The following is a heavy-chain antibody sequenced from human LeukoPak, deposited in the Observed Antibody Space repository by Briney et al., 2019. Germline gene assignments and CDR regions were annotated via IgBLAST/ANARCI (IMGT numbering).Heavy chain of an antibody. J-gene: IGHJ4*02. Sequence: GGSLRLSCAASGFTFSSYSINWVRQAPGKGLEWVSSISSSSTYIYYADSVKGRFTIYRDNPKNSVYLQMNSLRAEDTAVYYCARWIRQQLVFLDYWGQRTLVTVSS. CDR3: ARWIRQQLVFLDY. D-gene: IGHD6-13*01. CDR2: ISSSSTYI. CDR1: GFTFSSYS. V-gene: IGHV3-21*01.